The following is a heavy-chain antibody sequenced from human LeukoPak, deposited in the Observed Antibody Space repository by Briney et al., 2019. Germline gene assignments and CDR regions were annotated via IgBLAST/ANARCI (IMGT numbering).Heavy chain of an antibody. CDR1: GGSFSGYY. J-gene: IGHJ6*02. V-gene: IGHV4-34*01. CDR2: INYSGST. D-gene: IGHD2-15*01. Sequence: SETLSLTCAVYGGSFSGYYWSWIRQPPGKGLEWIGEINYSGSTNYNPSLKSRVTISVDTSKNQFSLKLSSVTAADTAVYYCARDKGFYGMDVWGQGTTVTVSS. CDR3: ARDKGFYGMDV.